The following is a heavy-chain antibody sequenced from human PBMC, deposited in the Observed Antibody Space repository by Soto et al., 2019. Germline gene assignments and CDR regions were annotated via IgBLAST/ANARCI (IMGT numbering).Heavy chain of an antibody. Sequence: ASVKVSCKASGYTFTSYAMHWVRQAPGQRLEWMGWINAGNGSTKYSQKFQGRVTITRDTSTSTAYMKLSSLRSEDTAVYYCAAPDRYSSSWYQKAHYYGMDVWGQGTTVTVSS. CDR1: GYTFTSYA. CDR3: AAPDRYSSSWYQKAHYYGMDV. J-gene: IGHJ6*02. V-gene: IGHV1-3*01. CDR2: INAGNGST. D-gene: IGHD6-13*01.